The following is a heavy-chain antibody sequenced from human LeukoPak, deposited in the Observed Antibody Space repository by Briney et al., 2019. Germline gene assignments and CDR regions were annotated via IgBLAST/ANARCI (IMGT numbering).Heavy chain of an antibody. D-gene: IGHD6-13*01. CDR1: GFTFSSYA. Sequence: PGGSLRLSCAASGFTFSSYAMNWVRQAPGKGLEWVASVSGSGVSTYYADSVKGRFTISRDNSKNTLYLQMNSLRAEDTAVYYCAKGIAAAGWISYYYYYYGMDVWGQGTTVTVSS. V-gene: IGHV3-23*01. CDR3: AKGIAAAGWISYYYYYYGMDV. CDR2: VSGSGVST. J-gene: IGHJ6*02.